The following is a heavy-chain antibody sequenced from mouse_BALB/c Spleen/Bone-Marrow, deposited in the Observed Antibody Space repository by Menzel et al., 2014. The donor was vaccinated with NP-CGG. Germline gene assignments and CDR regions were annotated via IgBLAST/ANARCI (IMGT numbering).Heavy chain of an antibody. V-gene: IGHV5-17*02. CDR1: GFTFSSFG. D-gene: IGHD1-1*01. CDR3: ARGAYYYGSSYDAMDY. J-gene: IGHJ4*01. Sequence: EVMLVESGGGLVQPGGSRKLSCAASGFTFSSFGMHWVRQAPEKGLEWVAYTSSGSSTIYYADTVKGRFTISRDNPKNTLFLQMTSLRSEDTAMYYCARGAYYYGSSYDAMDYWGQGTSVTVSS. CDR2: TSSGSSTI.